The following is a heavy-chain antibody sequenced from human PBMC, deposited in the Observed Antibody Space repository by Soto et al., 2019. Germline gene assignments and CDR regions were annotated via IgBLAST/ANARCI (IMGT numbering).Heavy chain of an antibody. CDR3: VREIRPTITQHDKYYYYALNV. J-gene: IGHJ6*04. CDR1: GVSVSNRTHY. Sequence: PSETLSLTCEVSGVSVSNRTHYWTWIRQPPGKGLEWIWFLYYGGTNYNPSLKSRLTIALDTSKNQISLNLSSVTAADTPVYYCVREIRPTITQHDKYYYYALNVWGEAATVTDAS. V-gene: IGHV4-61*01. D-gene: IGHD3-22*01. CDR2: LYYGGT.